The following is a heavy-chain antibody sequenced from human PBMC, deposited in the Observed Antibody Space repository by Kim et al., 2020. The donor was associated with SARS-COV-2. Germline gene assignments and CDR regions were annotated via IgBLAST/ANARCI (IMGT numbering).Heavy chain of an antibody. CDR2: IYYSGST. Sequence: SETLSLTCTVSGGSISSYYWSWIRQPPGKGLEWIGYIYYSGSTNYNPSLKSRVTISVDTSKNQFSLKLSSVTAADTAVYYCARGPKDGSSSWYWVGYWGQGTLVTVSS. D-gene: IGHD6-13*01. V-gene: IGHV4-59*01. CDR3: ARGPKDGSSSWYWVGY. J-gene: IGHJ4*02. CDR1: GGSISSYY.